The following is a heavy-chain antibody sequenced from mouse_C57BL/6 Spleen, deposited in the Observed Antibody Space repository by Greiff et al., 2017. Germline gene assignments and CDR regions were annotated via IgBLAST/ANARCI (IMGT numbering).Heavy chain of an antibody. CDR2: IYPRDGST. V-gene: IGHV1-85*01. D-gene: IGHD3-2*02. CDR1: GYTFTSYW. Sequence: QVQLQQSGAELAKPGASVKLSCKASGYTFTSYWMHWVKQRPGQGLEWIGWIYPRDGSTKYNEKFKGKATLTVDTSSSTAYMELHSLTSEDSAVYFCAREGTAQVVDYWGQGTTLTVSS. CDR3: AREGTAQVVDY. J-gene: IGHJ2*01.